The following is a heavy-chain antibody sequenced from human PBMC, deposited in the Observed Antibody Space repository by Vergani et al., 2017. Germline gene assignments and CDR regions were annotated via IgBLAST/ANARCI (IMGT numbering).Heavy chain of an antibody. D-gene: IGHD3-10*01. J-gene: IGHJ5*02. Sequence: QVQLQQWGAGLLKPSETLSLTCAVYGGSFSGYYWSWIRQPPGKGLEWIGSIYYSGSTYYNPSLKSRVTISVDTSKNQFSLKLSSVTAADTAVYYCARRRGYGSGSYYILENWFDPWGQGTLVTVSS. CDR1: GGSFSGYY. CDR2: IYYSGST. V-gene: IGHV4-34*01. CDR3: ARRRGYGSGSYYILENWFDP.